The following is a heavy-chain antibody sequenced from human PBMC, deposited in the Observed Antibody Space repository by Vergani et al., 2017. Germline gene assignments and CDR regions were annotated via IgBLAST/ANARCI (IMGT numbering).Heavy chain of an antibody. V-gene: IGHV1-69*01. Sequence: QVQLVQSGAEVKKPGSSVKVSCKASGGTFSSYAISWVRQAPGQGLEWMGGIIPIFGTANYAQKFQGRVTITADESTSTAYMELSSLRSEDTAVYYCARDEITMVRGARGYYYGMDVWGQGTTVTVSS. D-gene: IGHD3-10*01. CDR2: IIPIFGTA. J-gene: IGHJ6*02. CDR3: ARDEITMVRGARGYYYGMDV. CDR1: GGTFSSYA.